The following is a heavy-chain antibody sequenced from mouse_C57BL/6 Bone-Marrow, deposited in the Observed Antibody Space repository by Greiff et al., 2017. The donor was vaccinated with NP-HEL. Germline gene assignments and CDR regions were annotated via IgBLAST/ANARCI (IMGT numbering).Heavy chain of an antibody. V-gene: IGHV1-77*01. CDR3: ARSPLLRVALGGFVY. D-gene: IGHD1-1*01. Sequence: QVQLQQSGAELVKPGASVKISCKASGYTFTDYYINWVKQRPGQGLEWIGKIGPGSGSTYYNEKFKGKATLTADKSSSTAYMQLSSLTSKDSAVYFCARSPLLRVALGGFVYWGQGTLVTVSA. J-gene: IGHJ3*01. CDR1: GYTFTDYY. CDR2: IGPGSGST.